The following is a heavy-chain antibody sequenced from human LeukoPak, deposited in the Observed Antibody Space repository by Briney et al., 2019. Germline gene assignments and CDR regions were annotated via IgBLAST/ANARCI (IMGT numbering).Heavy chain of an antibody. J-gene: IGHJ6*03. V-gene: IGHV3-43D*04. CDR3: AKDPGDYDYYYYYMDV. CDR2: ISWDGGST. CDR1: GFTFDDYA. Sequence: GGSLRLSCAASGFTFDDYAMHWVRQAPGKGLEWVSLISWDGGSTYYEDSVKGRFTISRDNSKNSLYLQMNSLRAEDTALYYCAKDPGDYDYYYYYMDVWGKGTTVTVSS. D-gene: IGHD4-17*01.